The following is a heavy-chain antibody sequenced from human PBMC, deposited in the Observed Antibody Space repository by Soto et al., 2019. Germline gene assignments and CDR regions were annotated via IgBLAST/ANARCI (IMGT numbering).Heavy chain of an antibody. V-gene: IGHV4-61*08. CDR1: GGSISSGGYY. Sequence: TSETLSLTCTVSGGSISSGGYYWSWIRQPPGKGLEWIGYIYYSGSTNYNPSLKSRVTISVDTSKNQFSLKLSSVTAADTAVYYCARLTDCGGDCPLFDSWGQGTLVTVSS. CDR3: ARLTDCGGDCPLFDS. J-gene: IGHJ4*02. D-gene: IGHD2-21*02. CDR2: IYYSGST.